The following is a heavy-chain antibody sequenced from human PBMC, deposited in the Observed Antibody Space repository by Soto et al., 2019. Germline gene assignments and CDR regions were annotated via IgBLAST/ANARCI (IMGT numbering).Heavy chain of an antibody. Sequence: SETLSLTCSVSGASISSTSHYWNWIRQHPGKGLEWIGYIYYSGSTSYSPSLRSRVTISVDTSKNQFSLKLSSVTAADTAVYYCARDIGSEWFGELLFDWFDPWGQGTLVTVSS. D-gene: IGHD3-10*01. V-gene: IGHV4-31*03. J-gene: IGHJ5*02. CDR2: IYYSGST. CDR1: GASISSTSHY. CDR3: ARDIGSEWFGELLFDWFDP.